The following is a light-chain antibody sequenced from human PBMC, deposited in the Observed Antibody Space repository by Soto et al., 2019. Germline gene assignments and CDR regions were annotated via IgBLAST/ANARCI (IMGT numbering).Light chain of an antibody. J-gene: IGLJ2*01. Sequence: QLVLTQSPSASASLGASVKLTCTLSSGHSSYAIAWHQQQPEKGPRFLMKLNSDGSHINGDGIPGRFSGSTSGAERYLTISSLQSEDEADYYCQTWGTDTVVFGGGTKLTVL. CDR1: SGHSSYA. CDR3: QTWGTDTVV. V-gene: IGLV4-69*01. CDR2: LNSDGSH.